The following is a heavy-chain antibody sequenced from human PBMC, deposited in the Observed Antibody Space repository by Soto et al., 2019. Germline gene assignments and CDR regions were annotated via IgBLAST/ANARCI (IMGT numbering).Heavy chain of an antibody. CDR3: ARLISDDSSGSFHYGMDV. V-gene: IGHV4-31*03. D-gene: IGHD3-22*01. J-gene: IGHJ6*02. CDR2: IYYSGST. CDR1: GGSISSGGYY. Sequence: KTSETLSLTCTVSGGSISSGGYYWSWIRQHPGKGLEWIGYIYYSGSTYYDPSLKSRVTISVDTSKNQFSLKLSSVTAADTAVYYCARLISDDSSGSFHYGMDVWGQGTTVTVSS.